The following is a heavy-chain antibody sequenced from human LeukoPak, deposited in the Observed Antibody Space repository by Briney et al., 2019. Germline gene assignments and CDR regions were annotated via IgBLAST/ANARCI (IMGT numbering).Heavy chain of an antibody. J-gene: IGHJ3*02. CDR1: GYTFTSYG. V-gene: IGHV1-8*02. CDR3: AREGYSSGWYDAFDI. CDR2: MNPNSGNT. D-gene: IGHD6-19*01. Sequence: ASVKVSCKASGYTFTSYGISWVRQATGQGLEWMGWMNPNSGNTGYAQKFPGRVTMTRNTSISTAYMELSSLRSEDTAVYYCAREGYSSGWYDAFDIWGQGTMVTVSS.